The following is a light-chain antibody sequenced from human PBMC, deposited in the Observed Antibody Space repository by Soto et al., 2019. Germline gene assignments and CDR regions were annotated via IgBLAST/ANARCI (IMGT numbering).Light chain of an antibody. Sequence: QSALTQPASVSGSPGQSITISCTGTASDVGAYDYVSWYQQHPGTAPKLMIYEVTNRPSGVSDRFSGSKSGNTASLSISGLQADDEADYYCGSYSSDNTYVFGTGTKATVL. J-gene: IGLJ1*01. CDR2: EVT. CDR3: GSYSSDNTYV. CDR1: ASDVGAYDY. V-gene: IGLV2-14*01.